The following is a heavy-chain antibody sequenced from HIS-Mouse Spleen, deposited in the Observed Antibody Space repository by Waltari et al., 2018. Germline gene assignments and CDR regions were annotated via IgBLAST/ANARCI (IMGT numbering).Heavy chain of an antibody. CDR3: ARSPSGSSWYDY. CDR1: GYTFTGYY. D-gene: IGHD6-13*01. V-gene: IGHV1-2*02. CDR2: INPNSGGT. Sequence: QVQLVQSGAEVKKPGASVKVSCKASGYTFTGYYIAGVRQAPGQGLEWMGWINPNSGGTNYARKFQGRVTMTRDTSISTAYMELSRLRSDDTAVYYCARSPSGSSWYDYWGQGTLVTVSS. J-gene: IGHJ4*02.